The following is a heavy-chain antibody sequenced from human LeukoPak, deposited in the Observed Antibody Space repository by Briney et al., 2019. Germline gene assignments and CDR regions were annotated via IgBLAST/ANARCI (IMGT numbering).Heavy chain of an antibody. V-gene: IGHV5-51*01. CDR2: IYPGDSDT. CDR1: GYSFTSYW. Sequence: GESLKISCKGSGYSFTSYWTGWVRQMPGKGLEWMGIIYPGDSDTRYSPSFQGQVTISADKSISTAYLQWSSLKASDAAMYYRARGYGDYAPNFDYWGQGTLATASS. J-gene: IGHJ4*02. D-gene: IGHD4-17*01. CDR3: ARGYGDYAPNFDY.